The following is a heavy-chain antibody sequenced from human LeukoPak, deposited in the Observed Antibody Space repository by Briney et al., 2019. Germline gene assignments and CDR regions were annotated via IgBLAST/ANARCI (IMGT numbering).Heavy chain of an antibody. CDR1: GFTFSSYA. Sequence: GGSLRLSCAASGFTFSSYAMSWVRQAPGKGLEWVSAISGSGGSTYYADSVKGRFTISRNNSKNTLYLQMSGLRAEATGKNYCVKCIAVSGWYYFDYWGQGTLVTVS. V-gene: IGHV3-23*01. CDR3: VKCIAVSGWYYFDY. D-gene: IGHD6-19*01. CDR2: ISGSGGST. J-gene: IGHJ4*02.